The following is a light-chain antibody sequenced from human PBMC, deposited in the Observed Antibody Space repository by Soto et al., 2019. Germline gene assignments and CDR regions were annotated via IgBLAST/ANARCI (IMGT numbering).Light chain of an antibody. CDR2: GAS. CDR1: QSVSSSY. J-gene: IGKJ5*01. Sequence: PGVRATLSCRASQSVSSSYLAWYQQKPGQAPRLLIYGASSRATGIPDRFSGSGSGTDFTLTISRLEPEDFAMYYCQQYGRSPLVTFGQGTRLEIK. V-gene: IGKV3-20*01. CDR3: QQYGRSPLVT.